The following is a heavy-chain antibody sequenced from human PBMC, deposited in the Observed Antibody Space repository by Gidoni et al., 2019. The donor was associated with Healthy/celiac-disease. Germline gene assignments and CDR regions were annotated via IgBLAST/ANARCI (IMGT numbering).Heavy chain of an antibody. Sequence: QVQLQESGPGLVKPSETLSLTCTVAGGSISSYYWGWSRQPPGKGLEWIGYIYYSGSTNYNPSLKSRVTIAVDTSKNQFSLKLSSVTAADTAVYYCAGSPLYYYDSSGYYLFDYWGQGTLVTVSS. CDR1: GGSISSYY. CDR2: IYYSGST. V-gene: IGHV4-59*01. D-gene: IGHD3-22*01. CDR3: AGSPLYYYDSSGYYLFDY. J-gene: IGHJ4*02.